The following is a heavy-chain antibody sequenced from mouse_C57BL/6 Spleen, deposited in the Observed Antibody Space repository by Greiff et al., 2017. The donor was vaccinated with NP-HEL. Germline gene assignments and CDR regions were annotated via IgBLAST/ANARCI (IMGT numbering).Heavy chain of an antibody. V-gene: IGHV5-6*01. CDR1: GFTFSSYG. D-gene: IGHD2-2*01. CDR3: ARGGGYDDYYYAMDY. CDR2: ISSGGSYT. Sequence: EVMLVESGGDLVKPGGSLKLSCAASGFTFSSYGMSWVRQTPDKRLEWVATISSGGSYTYYPDSVKGRFTISRDNAKNTLYLQMSSLKSEDTAMYYCARGGGYDDYYYAMDYWGQGTSVTVSS. J-gene: IGHJ4*01.